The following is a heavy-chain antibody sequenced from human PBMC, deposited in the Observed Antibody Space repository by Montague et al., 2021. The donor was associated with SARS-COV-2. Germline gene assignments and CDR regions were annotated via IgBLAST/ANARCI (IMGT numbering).Heavy chain of an antibody. CDR3: ARDGDYGGTWYSFLQN. J-gene: IGHJ1*01. CDR1: GDSDSIDTAA. CDR2: TFYRSQWHT. V-gene: IGHV6-1*01. D-gene: IGHD4-17*01. Sequence: CAISGDSDSIDTAAWHWIRQSPSRGLEWLGRTFYRSQWHTDSAASVRSRISFSGDISKNQFSLHLNSVTPEDTAIYYCARDGDYGGTWYSFLQNWGQGTLVIVSS.